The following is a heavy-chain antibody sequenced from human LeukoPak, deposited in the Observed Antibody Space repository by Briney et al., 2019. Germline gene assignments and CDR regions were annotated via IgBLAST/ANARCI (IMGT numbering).Heavy chain of an antibody. CDR1: GDSISRHY. V-gene: IGHV4-59*08. Sequence: SETLSLTRTVSGDSISRHYWTWIRQPPGKGLEWIGYIYYRGNTNYNPSLKSRVTMSVDTSKNQFSLKLSSVTAADTAVYYCAALGDYERVGLDYWGQGTLVTVSS. CDR3: AALGDYERVGLDY. J-gene: IGHJ4*02. D-gene: IGHD4-17*01. CDR2: IYYRGNT.